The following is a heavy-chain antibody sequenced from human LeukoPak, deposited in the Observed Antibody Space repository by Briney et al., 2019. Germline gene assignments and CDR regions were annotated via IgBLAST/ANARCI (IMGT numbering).Heavy chain of an antibody. J-gene: IGHJ4*02. CDR2: IYYSGST. CDR1: GGSISSYY. Sequence: ASETLSLTCTVSGGSISSYYWSWIRQPPGKGLEWIGYIYYSGSTNYNPSLKSRVTISVDTSKNQFSLKLSSVTAADTAVYYCASERKWGQGTLVTVSS. CDR3: ASERK. V-gene: IGHV4-59*01.